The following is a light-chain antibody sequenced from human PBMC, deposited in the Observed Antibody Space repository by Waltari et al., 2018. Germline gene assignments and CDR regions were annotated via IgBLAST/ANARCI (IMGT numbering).Light chain of an antibody. V-gene: IGKV3-20*01. Sequence: EIVFTQSPGSRSSAPGERVTHSCRARQSGSWALSWYQQKPGQAPRLRLFGASNRATGIPDRFSGIGSETDFSLTISRLEPEDFAVFDCQHYVRLPATFGRGTKVEIK. J-gene: IGKJ1*01. CDR2: GAS. CDR3: QHYVRLPAT. CDR1: QSGSWAL.